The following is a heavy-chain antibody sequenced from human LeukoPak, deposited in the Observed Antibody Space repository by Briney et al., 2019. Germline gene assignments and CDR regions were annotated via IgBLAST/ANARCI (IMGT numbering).Heavy chain of an antibody. V-gene: IGHV3-30*02. J-gene: IGHJ4*02. CDR2: IRYDGSNK. CDR3: SKDAASGTYGTFDY. D-gene: IGHD3-10*01. CDR1: GFTFSSYG. Sequence: PGGSLRLSCAASGFTFSSYGMHWVRQAPGKGLEWVAFIRYDGSNKYYADSVKGRFTISRDNSKNTLYLQMNSLRAEDTALYYCSKDAASGTYGTFDYWGQGTLVIVSS.